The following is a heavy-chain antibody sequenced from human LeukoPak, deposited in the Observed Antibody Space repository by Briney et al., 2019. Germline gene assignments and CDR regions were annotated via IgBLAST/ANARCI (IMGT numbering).Heavy chain of an antibody. V-gene: IGHV3-48*03. D-gene: IGHD3-22*01. CDR2: ISSSGSTI. CDR3: ARIGHYYHSSAYYGGYFQD. Sequence: PGGSLRLSCAASGFTFSSYEMNWVRQAPGKGLEWVSYISSSGSTIYYADSVKGRFTISRDNAKNSVYMQMNSLRAEDTAVYYCARIGHYYHSSAYYGGYFQDWGQGTLVTVSS. CDR1: GFTFSSYE. J-gene: IGHJ1*01.